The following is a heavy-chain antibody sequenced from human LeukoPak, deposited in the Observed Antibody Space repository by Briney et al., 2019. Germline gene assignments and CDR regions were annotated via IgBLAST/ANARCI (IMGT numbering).Heavy chain of an antibody. V-gene: IGHV3-48*03. CDR1: GFTFRSYE. CDR3: ARIGVAGMDY. CDR2: LSSSGSAF. D-gene: IGHD6-13*01. J-gene: IGHJ4*02. Sequence: PGGSLRLPCEDSGFTFRSYEMNWVRQAPGKGLEWIAYLSSSGSAFSYADSVKGRFTIARDNAKNSLYLQMNSLRADDKAVYYCARIGVAGMDYWGQGTLVTVSS.